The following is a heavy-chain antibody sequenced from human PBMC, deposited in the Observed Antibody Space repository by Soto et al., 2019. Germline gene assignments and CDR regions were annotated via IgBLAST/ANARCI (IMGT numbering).Heavy chain of an antibody. Sequence: QVQLVESGGGVVQPGRSLRLSCAASGFIFSSYGMHWVRQAPGKGLEWVAVISYDENNKHYADSVKGRFTISRDNSKNTLYLQMNSLRVEDTAVYYCARSTTCTPNYSYYALDVWGQGTTVTVSS. V-gene: IGHV3-30*03. CDR2: ISYDENNK. D-gene: IGHD1-1*01. CDR3: ARSTTCTPNYSYYALDV. J-gene: IGHJ6*02. CDR1: GFIFSSYG.